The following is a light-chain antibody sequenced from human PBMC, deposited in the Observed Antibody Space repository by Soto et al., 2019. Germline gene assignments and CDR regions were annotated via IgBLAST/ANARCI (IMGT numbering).Light chain of an antibody. CDR1: QSVSSY. CDR2: DAS. V-gene: IGKV3-11*01. Sequence: EIVLTQSPATLSLSPGERATLSCRASQSVSSYVAWYQQKPGQAPRLLIYDASNRATGIPARFSGSGSGTDVTLTISSPEPEDFAVYYCQQRSNWPPRTFGQGTKLEIK. J-gene: IGKJ2*01. CDR3: QQRSNWPPRT.